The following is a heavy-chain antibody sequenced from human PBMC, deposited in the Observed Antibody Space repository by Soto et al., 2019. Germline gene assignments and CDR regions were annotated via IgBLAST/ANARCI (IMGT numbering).Heavy chain of an antibody. V-gene: IGHV3-48*02. Sequence: EVQLVESGGGLVQPGGSLRLSCAASGFTFSSYSMNWVRQAPVKGLEWVSSISSSSSTIYYADSVKGRFTISRDNAKNSLYLQMNSLRDEDTAVYYCARDALRGDSSCDYWGQGTLVTVSS. D-gene: IGHD3-16*01. CDR2: ISSSSSTI. J-gene: IGHJ4*02. CDR1: GFTFSSYS. CDR3: ARDALRGDSSCDY.